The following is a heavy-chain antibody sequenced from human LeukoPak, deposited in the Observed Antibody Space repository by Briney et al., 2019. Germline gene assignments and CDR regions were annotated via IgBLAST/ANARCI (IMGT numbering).Heavy chain of an antibody. J-gene: IGHJ6*03. Sequence: SETLSLTCTVSGGSISSYYWSWIRQPPGKGLEWIGYIYYSGSTNYNPSLKSRVTISVDTSKNQFSLKLSSVTAADTAVYYCARPTHLYYYGSGSYYSPMDVWGKGTTVTISS. CDR1: GGSISSYY. CDR2: IYYSGST. V-gene: IGHV4-59*12. CDR3: ARPTHLYYYGSGSYYSPMDV. D-gene: IGHD3-10*01.